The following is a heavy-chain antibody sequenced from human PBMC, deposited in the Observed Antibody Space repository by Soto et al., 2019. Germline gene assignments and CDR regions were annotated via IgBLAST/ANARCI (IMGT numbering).Heavy chain of an antibody. D-gene: IGHD1-26*01. Sequence: SETLSLTCTVSGGSISSYYWSWIRQPPGKGLEWIGYIYYSGSTNYNPSLKSRVTISVDTSKNQFSLKLSSVTAADTAVYYCARDWYSGNRGGKAGTKLPAGAFDIWGQGTMVTVSS. V-gene: IGHV4-59*01. CDR2: IYYSGST. CDR1: GGSISSYY. CDR3: ARDWYSGNRGGKAGTKLPAGAFDI. J-gene: IGHJ3*02.